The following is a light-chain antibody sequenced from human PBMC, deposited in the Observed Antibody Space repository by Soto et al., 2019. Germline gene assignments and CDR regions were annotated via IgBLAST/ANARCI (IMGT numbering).Light chain of an antibody. Sequence: EIVLTQSPGTRSLSPGERATLSCRASQSVSSSYLAWYQQKPGQAPRLLIYGASSRATGIPDRFSGSGSGTDFTLTISRLEPEDFAVYYCQQYGNSFTFGPGT. CDR3: QQYGNSFT. J-gene: IGKJ3*01. V-gene: IGKV3-20*01. CDR1: QSVSSSY. CDR2: GAS.